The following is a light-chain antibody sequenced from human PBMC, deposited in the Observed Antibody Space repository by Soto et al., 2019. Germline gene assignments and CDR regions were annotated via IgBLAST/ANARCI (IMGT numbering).Light chain of an antibody. CDR2: GAS. J-gene: IGKJ4*01. CDR1: QSVSSSY. Sequence: EIVLTQSPGILSLSPGERATLSCRASQSVSSSYLAWYQQKPGQAPRLLIYGASSRATGIPDRFSGSGSGTDFTLTISRLEPEDFAVYYCQQYGSSPPLTLGGGTKVDIK. CDR3: QQYGSSPPLT. V-gene: IGKV3-20*01.